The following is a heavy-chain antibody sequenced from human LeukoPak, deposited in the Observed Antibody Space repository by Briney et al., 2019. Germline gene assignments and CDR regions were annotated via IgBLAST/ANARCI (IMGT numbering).Heavy chain of an antibody. CDR2: IWFDGSNK. CDR3: AKVDYYDSSGYRGGIDY. Sequence: GGSLRLSCAASGFIFSNDAMHWVRQAPGKGLEWVAFIWFDGSNKHYADSVKGRFTISRDNSKNTLYLQMNSLRAEDTAVYYCAKVDYYDSSGYRGGIDYWGQGTLVTVSS. J-gene: IGHJ4*02. V-gene: IGHV3-30*02. CDR1: GFIFSNDA. D-gene: IGHD3-22*01.